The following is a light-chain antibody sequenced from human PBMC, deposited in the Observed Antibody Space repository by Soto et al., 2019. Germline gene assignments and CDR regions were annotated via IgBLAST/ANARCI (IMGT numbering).Light chain of an antibody. Sequence: AIRMTQSPSSFSASTGDRVTITCRASQGISSYLAWYQQKPGKAPKLLIYAASTLQSGVPSRFSGSGSGTDFTLTISCLQSEDFATYYGQQYYSYPRTCGQGTKVDIK. CDR2: AAS. CDR3: QQYYSYPRT. J-gene: IGKJ1*01. V-gene: IGKV1-8*01. CDR1: QGISSY.